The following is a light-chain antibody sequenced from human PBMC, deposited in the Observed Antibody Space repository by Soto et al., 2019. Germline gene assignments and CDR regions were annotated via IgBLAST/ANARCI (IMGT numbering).Light chain of an antibody. CDR3: QQSYSTPIT. CDR2: AAS. V-gene: IGKV1-39*01. CDR1: QSISSY. Sequence: DIQMTQAPSSLSASVGASLTINCRASQSISSYVNWYQQKPGKAPKLLIYAASSLQSGVPSRFSGSGSGTDFTLTISSLQPEDFATYYCQQSYSTPITFGQGTRLEIK. J-gene: IGKJ5*01.